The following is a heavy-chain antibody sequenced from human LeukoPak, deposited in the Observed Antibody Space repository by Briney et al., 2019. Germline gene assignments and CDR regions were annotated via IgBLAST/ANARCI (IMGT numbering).Heavy chain of an antibody. J-gene: IGHJ3*02. CDR1: GGSISSYY. CDR3: ARPLYYNDAFDI. Sequence: SETLSLTCTVSGGSISSYYWTWIRQPPGKGLEWIGYMYFGGRTNYNPSLKSRVTISVDTSKNQFSLKLSSVTAADTAVYYCARPLYYNDAFDIWGQGTMVTVSS. CDR2: MYFGGRT. V-gene: IGHV4-59*12. D-gene: IGHD2-8*01.